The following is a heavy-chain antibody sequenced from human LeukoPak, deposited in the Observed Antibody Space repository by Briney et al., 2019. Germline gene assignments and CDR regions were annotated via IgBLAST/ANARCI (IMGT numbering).Heavy chain of an antibody. D-gene: IGHD6-13*01. CDR2: IFYGGST. V-gene: IGHV4-59*08. J-gene: IGHJ5*02. CDR3: ARHASAAGTFDR. CDR1: GGSIITYY. Sequence: SETLSLTCTVSGGSIITYYWSWIRQPPGKELEWIGYIFYGGSTNYNPSLKSRVTMSVDTFRDQFSLKLTSVTAADTAVYYCARHASAAGTFDRWGQGTLVTVSS.